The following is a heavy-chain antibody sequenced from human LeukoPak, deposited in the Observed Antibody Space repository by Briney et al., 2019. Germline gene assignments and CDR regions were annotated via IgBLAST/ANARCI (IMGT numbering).Heavy chain of an antibody. CDR2: IWYDGSNK. CDR3: ATTYSAYCSSTSCYGRFDY. Sequence: PGRSLRLSXAASGFTFSSYDMHWVRQDSGKGLEWVAVIWYDGSNKYYADSVKGRFTISRDNSKDTLYLQMNSLRAEDTAVYYCATTYSAYCSSTSCYGRFDYWGQGTLVTVSS. J-gene: IGHJ4*02. CDR1: GFTFSSYD. D-gene: IGHD2-2*01. V-gene: IGHV3-33*01.